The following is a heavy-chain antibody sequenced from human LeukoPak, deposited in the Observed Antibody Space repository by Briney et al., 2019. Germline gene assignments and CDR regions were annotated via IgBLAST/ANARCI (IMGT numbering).Heavy chain of an antibody. J-gene: IGHJ4*02. Sequence: GGSLRLSCAASGFTVSSNYMSWVRQAPGKGLEWVSVIYSGGSAYYADSVQGRFTVSRDNSKNTLYLEMNSLRAEDTAIYYCVKDTIFTVDPFDYWGQGTLVTVSS. V-gene: IGHV3-66*02. CDR2: IYSGGSA. CDR1: GFTVSSNY. CDR3: VKDTIFTVDPFDY. D-gene: IGHD3-3*01.